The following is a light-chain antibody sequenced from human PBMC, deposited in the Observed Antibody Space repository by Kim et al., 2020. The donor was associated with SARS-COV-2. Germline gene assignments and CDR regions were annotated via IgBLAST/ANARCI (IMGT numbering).Light chain of an antibody. CDR1: SSDVGGYNY. Sequence: GQSVTISCTGTSSDVGGYNYVSWYQPHPGKAPKLMIYEVSKRPSGVPDRFSGSKSGNTASLTVSGLQAEDEADYYCSSYAGSNNVVFGGGTQLTVL. J-gene: IGLJ2*01. CDR2: EVS. CDR3: SSYAGSNNVV. V-gene: IGLV2-8*01.